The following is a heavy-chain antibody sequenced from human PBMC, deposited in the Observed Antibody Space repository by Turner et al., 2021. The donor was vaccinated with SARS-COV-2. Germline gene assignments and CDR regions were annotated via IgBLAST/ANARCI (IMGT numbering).Heavy chain of an antibody. D-gene: IGHD1-26*01. J-gene: IGHJ4*02. CDR2: ITWKGGSI. V-gene: IGHV3-9*01. Sequence: EVQLVESGGGLVQPGRSLRLSCAASGFTFDDYAMHWVRQAPGKGLELVSGITWKGGSIGYADSVKGRFTISRDNAKNSLYLQMNSLRAEDTALYYCAKDQGGSFGDYFDYWGQGILVTVSS. CDR1: GFTFDDYA. CDR3: AKDQGGSFGDYFDY.